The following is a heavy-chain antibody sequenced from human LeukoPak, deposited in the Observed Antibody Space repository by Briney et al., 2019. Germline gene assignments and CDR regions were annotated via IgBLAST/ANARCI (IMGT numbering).Heavy chain of an antibody. CDR2: VYHSGST. CDR3: ARLGVATITGGGSLDY. J-gene: IGHJ4*02. D-gene: IGHD5-12*01. CDR1: GYSISSGYY. V-gene: IGHV4-38-2*02. Sequence: SETLSLTCTVSGYSISSGYYWGWIRQPPGKGLEWIGSVYHSGSTYYNPSLKSRVTISVDTSKNQFSLKLSSVIAADTAVYYCARLGVATITGGGSLDYWGQGTLVTVSS.